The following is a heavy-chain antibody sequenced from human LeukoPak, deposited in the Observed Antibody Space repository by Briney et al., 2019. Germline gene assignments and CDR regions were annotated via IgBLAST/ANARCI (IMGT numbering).Heavy chain of an antibody. Sequence: GGSLRLSCAASGFTFSSYGMPWVRQAPGKGLEWVSSISSSSSYIYYADSVKGRFTISRDNAKNSLYLQMNSLRAEDTAVYYCARVIRDIVVVPAAYYYYYYGMDVWGQGTTVTVSS. CDR3: ARVIRDIVVVPAAYYYYYYGMDV. D-gene: IGHD2-2*01. J-gene: IGHJ6*02. CDR2: ISSSSSYI. CDR1: GFTFSSYG. V-gene: IGHV3-21*01.